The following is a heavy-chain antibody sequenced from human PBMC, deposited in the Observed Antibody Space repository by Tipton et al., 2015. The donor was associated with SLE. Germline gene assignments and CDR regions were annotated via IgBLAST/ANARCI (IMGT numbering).Heavy chain of an antibody. CDR1: GGSISSHY. CDR3: SIFLLSQLSDY. J-gene: IGHJ4*02. Sequence: TLSLTCTVSGGSISSHYWSWIRQPPGKGLEWIGDIYYSGITNYNPSLESRVTISVDTSRNQFSLKLTSVTAADTAVSDGSIFLLSQLSDYWGQGTLVTVSS. V-gene: IGHV4-59*08. CDR2: IYYSGIT. D-gene: IGHD2-2*01.